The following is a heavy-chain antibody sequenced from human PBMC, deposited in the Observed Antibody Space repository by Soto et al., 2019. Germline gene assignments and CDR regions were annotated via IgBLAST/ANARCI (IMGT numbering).Heavy chain of an antibody. V-gene: IGHV3-23*01. CDR3: AKKVNSGPGSQYFDY. D-gene: IGHD3-10*01. CDR2: FRAGGDDGTT. J-gene: IGHJ4*02. CDR1: GFTFSSYS. Sequence: PGGSLRLSCAASGFTFSSYSMSWVRQAPGKGLEWVSGFRAGGDDGTTYYADSVKGRFTISRDNSKNTLFLQMNSLRVEDTAIYYCAKKVNSGPGSQYFDYWGQGTLVTSP.